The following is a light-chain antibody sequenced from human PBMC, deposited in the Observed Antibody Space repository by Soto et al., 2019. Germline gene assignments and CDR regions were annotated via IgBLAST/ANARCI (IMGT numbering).Light chain of an antibody. CDR3: IQGTHWHYT. CDR1: QSLVHSDGNTY. V-gene: IGKV2-30*02. J-gene: IGKJ2*01. CDR2: KVS. Sequence: EVVMTQSPLSLPVTLGQPASISCRSSQSLVHSDGNTYLNWFQQRPGQSPRRLICKVSNRDSGVPDRFSGSASCTDFTPKISRVEAEDVGVYYCIQGTHWHYTFGQGTKLEIK.